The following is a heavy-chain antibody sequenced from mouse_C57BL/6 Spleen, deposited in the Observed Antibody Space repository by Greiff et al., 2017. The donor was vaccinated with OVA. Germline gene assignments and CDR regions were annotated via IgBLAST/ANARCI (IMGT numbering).Heavy chain of an antibody. CDR2: INYDGSST. Sequence: EVMLVESEGGLVQPGSSMTLSCTASGFTFSDYYMAWVRQVPEKGLEWVANINYDGSSTYYLDSLKSRFIISRYNAKNIRYLQMSSLKSEDTATYYCARGGSSLDYWGQGTTLTVSS. CDR3: ARGGSSLDY. V-gene: IGHV5-16*01. J-gene: IGHJ2*01. CDR1: GFTFSDYY. D-gene: IGHD1-1*01.